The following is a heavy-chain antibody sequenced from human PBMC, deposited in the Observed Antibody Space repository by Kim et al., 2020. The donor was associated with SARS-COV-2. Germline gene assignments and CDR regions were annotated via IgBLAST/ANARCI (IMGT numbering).Heavy chain of an antibody. V-gene: IGHV3-48*02. CDR2: I. CDR3: ARNLGGYGLFDY. J-gene: IGHJ4*01. Sequence: IDYADSVEGRFTISRINADNSLYLQMDSLGDEDTAVYYCARNLGGYGLFDYWGHGTLVTVSS. D-gene: IGHD1-26*01.